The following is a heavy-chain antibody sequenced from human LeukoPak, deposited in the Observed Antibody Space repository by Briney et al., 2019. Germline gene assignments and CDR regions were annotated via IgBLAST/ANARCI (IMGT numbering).Heavy chain of an antibody. CDR2: IYYSGST. V-gene: IGHV4-61*08. J-gene: IGHJ4*02. CDR3: ARVDCGADCYVNY. D-gene: IGHD2-21*02. Sequence: SETLSLTCTVSGGSISSGGYYWSWIRQPPGKGLEWIGNIYYSGSTNYNPSLKSRVTISVDTSKNQFSLKLSSVTAADTAVYYCARVDCGADCYVNYWGQGTLVTVSS. CDR1: GGSISSGGYY.